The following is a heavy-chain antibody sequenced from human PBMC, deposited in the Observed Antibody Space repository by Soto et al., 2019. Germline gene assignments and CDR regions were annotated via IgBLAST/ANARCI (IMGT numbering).Heavy chain of an antibody. CDR2: IYWDNDK. CDR3: AYRRDNGWYDFAY. D-gene: IGHD6-19*01. Sequence: QITLKESGPALVKPTQTLTLTCTFSGFSLSTSGVGVGWIRQPPGKALEWLALIYWDNDKRYSPSLKSRLTITEDTSKNRVVLTMTNMAPGDTGRYFCAYRRDNGWYDFAYWGQGALVTVSS. CDR1: GFSLSTSGVG. J-gene: IGHJ4*02. V-gene: IGHV2-5*02.